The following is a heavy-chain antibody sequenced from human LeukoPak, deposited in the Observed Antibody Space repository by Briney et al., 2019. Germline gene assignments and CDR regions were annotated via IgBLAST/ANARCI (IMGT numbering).Heavy chain of an antibody. Sequence: GGSLRLSCAASGFTFSSYGMSWVRQAPGKGLEWVAVISYDGSNKYYADSVKGRFTISRDNAKNSLYLQMNSLRAEDTAVFYCARADYYDSGSFYPLNFWGQGTLVTVSS. CDR3: ARADYYDSGSFYPLNF. CDR2: ISYDGSNK. J-gene: IGHJ4*02. D-gene: IGHD3-10*01. CDR1: GFTFSSYG. V-gene: IGHV3-30*03.